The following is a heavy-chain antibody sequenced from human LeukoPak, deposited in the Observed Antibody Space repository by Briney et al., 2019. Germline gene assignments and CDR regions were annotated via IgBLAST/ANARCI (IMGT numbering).Heavy chain of an antibody. J-gene: IGHJ2*01. CDR1: GYTFTGYY. Sequence: GASVKVSCKASGYTFTGYYMHWVRQAPGQGLEWMGWINPNSGGTNYAQKFQGRVTMTRNTSISTAYMELSSLRSEDTAVYYCARGGLEYYYGSGWYFDLWGRGTLVTVSS. CDR3: ARGGLEYYYGSGWYFDL. D-gene: IGHD3-10*01. CDR2: INPNSGGT. V-gene: IGHV1-2*02.